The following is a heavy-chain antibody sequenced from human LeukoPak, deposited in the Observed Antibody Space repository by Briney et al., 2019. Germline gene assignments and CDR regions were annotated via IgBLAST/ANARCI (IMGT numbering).Heavy chain of an antibody. D-gene: IGHD4-17*01. CDR3: AKAHDYGDHLFDY. CDR2: ISGSGGST. CDR1: GFTFSSYA. J-gene: IGHJ4*02. Sequence: GGSLRLSCAASGFTFSSYAVSWVRQAPGKGLEWVSAISGSGGSTYYADSVKGRFTISRDNSKNTLYLQMNSLRAEDTAVYYCAKAHDYGDHLFDYWGQGTLVTVSS. V-gene: IGHV3-23*01.